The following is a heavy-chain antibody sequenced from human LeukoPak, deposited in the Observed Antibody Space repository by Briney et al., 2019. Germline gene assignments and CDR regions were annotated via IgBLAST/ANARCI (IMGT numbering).Heavy chain of an antibody. D-gene: IGHD2-21*02. Sequence: ASVKVSCKVSGYTLTELSIHWVRQAPGKGLEWMGGFDPEDGETIYAQKFQGRVTMTEDTSTDTAYMELSSLRSEDTAVYYCATGSPSCGGDCYSADYWGQGTLVTVSS. V-gene: IGHV1-24*01. CDR3: ATGSPSCGGDCYSADY. CDR1: GYTLTELS. J-gene: IGHJ4*02. CDR2: FDPEDGET.